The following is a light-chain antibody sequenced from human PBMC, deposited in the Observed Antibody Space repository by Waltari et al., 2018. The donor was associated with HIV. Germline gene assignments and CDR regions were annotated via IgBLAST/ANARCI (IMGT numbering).Light chain of an antibody. J-gene: IGLJ3*02. V-gene: IGLV1-44*01. Sequence: QSVLTQPPSASGPPGQRVTIPCSGRSSNIGSNTVNWYQQLPGTAPKPLIYSNNQRPAGVPDRFSGSKSGTSACLAISGLQSEDEADYYCAAWDDSLNGPWVFGGGTKLTVL. CDR2: SNN. CDR3: AAWDDSLNGPWV. CDR1: SSNIGSNT.